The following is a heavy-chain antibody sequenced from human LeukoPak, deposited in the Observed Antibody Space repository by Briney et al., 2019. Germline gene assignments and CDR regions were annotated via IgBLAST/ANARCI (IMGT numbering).Heavy chain of an antibody. CDR1: GFTFSSYG. CDR2: IWFDGSNK. CDR3: ARDLTTSPSYDYGHYFDY. Sequence: QSGGSLRLSCAASGFTFSSYGMHWVRQAPGKGLEWVAVIWFDGSNKYYADSLKGRFTISRDNSNNTMYLQMNSLRAEDTAMYYCARDLTTSPSYDYGHYFDYWGQGTLVTVSS. V-gene: IGHV3-33*01. J-gene: IGHJ4*02. D-gene: IGHD5-12*01.